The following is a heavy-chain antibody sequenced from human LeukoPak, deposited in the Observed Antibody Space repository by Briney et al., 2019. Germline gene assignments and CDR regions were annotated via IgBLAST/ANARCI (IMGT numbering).Heavy chain of an antibody. Sequence: PSETLSLTCAVYGGSFSGYYWSWIRQPPGKGLEWIGEINHSGSTNYNPSLKSRVTISVDTSKDQFPLKLSAVTAADTAVYYCAGGSIAAAGTRYWGQGTLVTVSS. D-gene: IGHD6-13*01. V-gene: IGHV4-34*01. J-gene: IGHJ4*02. CDR3: AGGSIAAAGTRY. CDR2: INHSGST. CDR1: GGSFSGYY.